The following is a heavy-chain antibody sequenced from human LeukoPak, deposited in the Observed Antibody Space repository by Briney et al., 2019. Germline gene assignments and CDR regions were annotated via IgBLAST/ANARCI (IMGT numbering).Heavy chain of an antibody. V-gene: IGHV3-23*01. CDR2: ISGRNGST. CDR3: AKDSSDPDIVVVPAAIGGNYVSSGMDV. D-gene: IGHD2-2*02. J-gene: IGHJ6*02. CDR1: GFTFSSYA. Sequence: PGGSLRLSCAAYGFTFSSYAMSWVRQAPGKGLEWVSVISGRNGSTYYADSVKGRFTISRDNSKNTLYLQMNSLRAEDTAVYYCAKDSSDPDIVVVPAAIGGNYVSSGMDVWGQGTTVTVSS.